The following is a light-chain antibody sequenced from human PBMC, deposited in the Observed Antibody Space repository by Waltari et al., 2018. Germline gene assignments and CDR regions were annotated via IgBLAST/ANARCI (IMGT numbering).Light chain of an antibody. Sequence: IQMTQSPSSLPASVGDRVTVSCRASQRISSYLNWYQQKPGKAPRLLIYGATSLQSGVPSRFSGSGSGTDFTLTISSLQPEDFATYYCQQTYRTPRTFGQGTKVDI. CDR3: QQTYRTPRT. CDR1: QRISSY. V-gene: IGKV1-39*01. CDR2: GAT. J-gene: IGKJ1*01.